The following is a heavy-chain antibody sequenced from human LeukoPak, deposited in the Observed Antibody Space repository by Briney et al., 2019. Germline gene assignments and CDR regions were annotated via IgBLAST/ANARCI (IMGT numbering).Heavy chain of an antibody. CDR3: AAVIDY. V-gene: IGHV3-48*03. CDR1: GFTFSSYE. J-gene: IGHJ4*02. Sequence: PGGSLRLSCAASGFTFSSYEMNWIRQAPGKGLEWISYISNSGSTKYYADSVKGRFTISRDNAKNSVFLQMNSLRAEHTAVYYCAAVIDYWGQGTLVTVSS. CDR2: ISNSGSTK.